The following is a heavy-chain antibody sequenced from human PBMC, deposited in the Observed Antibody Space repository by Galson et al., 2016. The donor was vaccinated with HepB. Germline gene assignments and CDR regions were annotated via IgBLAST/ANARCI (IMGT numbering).Heavy chain of an antibody. V-gene: IGHV4-34*01. CDR1: GGSFSAYY. D-gene: IGHD3-10*01. Sequence: EPLSLTCAVYGGSFSAYYWSWIRQPPGKGLEWIGQISDSGSSNNNPSLKSRVTILVDASKNQFSLKRSSVTAADTAVYYCARGGGSGSSWFDPWGQGTLVIVSS. J-gene: IGHJ5*02. CDR3: ARGGGSGSSWFDP. CDR2: ISDSGSS.